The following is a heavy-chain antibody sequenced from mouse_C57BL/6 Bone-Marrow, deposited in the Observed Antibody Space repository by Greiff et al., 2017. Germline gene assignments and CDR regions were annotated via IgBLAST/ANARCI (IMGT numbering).Heavy chain of an antibody. CDR3: ARLQTGTAWFDY. Sequence: EVKVVESGGDLVKPGGSLKLSCAASGFTFSSYGMSWVRQTPDKRLEWVATISSGGSYTYYPDSVKGRFTISRDNAKNTLYLQMSSLKSEDTAMYYCARLQTGTAWFDYWGQGTLVTVSA. D-gene: IGHD4-1*01. CDR2: ISSGGSYT. V-gene: IGHV5-6*01. J-gene: IGHJ3*01. CDR1: GFTFSSYG.